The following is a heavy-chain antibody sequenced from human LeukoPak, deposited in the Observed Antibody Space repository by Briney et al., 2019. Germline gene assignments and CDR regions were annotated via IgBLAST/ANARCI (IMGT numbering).Heavy chain of an antibody. Sequence: SETLSLTCTVSGGSISSYYWSWIRQPPGKGLEWIGYIYYSGSTNYNPSLKSRVTISVDTSKNQFSLKLSSVTAADTAVYYCASNESRLRYFDWLSPLYYMDVWGKGTTVTISS. CDR2: IYYSGST. V-gene: IGHV4-59*08. J-gene: IGHJ6*03. CDR3: ASNESRLRYFDWLSPLYYMDV. CDR1: GGSISSYY. D-gene: IGHD3-9*01.